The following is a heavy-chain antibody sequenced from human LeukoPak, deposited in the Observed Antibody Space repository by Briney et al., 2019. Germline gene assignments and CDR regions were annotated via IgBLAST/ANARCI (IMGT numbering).Heavy chain of an antibody. CDR3: ARGTGWLQLGSWFDP. D-gene: IGHD5-24*01. V-gene: IGHV4-4*02. J-gene: IGHJ5*02. CDR2: IYHSGST. Sequence: ASGTLSLTCAVSGGSISSSNWWSWVRQPPGKGLEWIGEIYHSGSTNYNPSLKSRVTISVDKSKNQFSLKLSSVTAADTAVYYCARGTGWLQLGSWFDPWGQGTLVTVSS. CDR1: GGSISSSNW.